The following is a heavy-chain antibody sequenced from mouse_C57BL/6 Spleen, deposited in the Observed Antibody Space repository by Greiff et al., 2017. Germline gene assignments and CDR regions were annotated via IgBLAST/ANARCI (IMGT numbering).Heavy chain of an antibody. CDR3: ACYSSSFLLGY. CDR2: IYPSSGST. Sequence: VQLQQPGAELVKPGASVKMSCKASGYTFTSYWITWVKQRPGQGLEWIGDIYPSSGSTNYNEKFESKATLTVDTSSSTAYMQLSSLASEDSAVYYWACYSSSFLLGYWGQGATLTVAS. D-gene: IGHD1-1*01. J-gene: IGHJ2*01. V-gene: IGHV1-55*01. CDR1: GYTFTSYW.